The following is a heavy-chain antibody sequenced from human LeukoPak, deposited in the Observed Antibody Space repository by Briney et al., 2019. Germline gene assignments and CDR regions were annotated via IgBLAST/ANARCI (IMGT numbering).Heavy chain of an antibody. CDR1: GYTFTSYD. CDR3: ARGPGGSSWYEDNWFDP. D-gene: IGHD6-13*01. Sequence: ASVKVSCKASGYTFTSYDINWVRQAAGQGLEWMGWMNPNSGNTGYAQTFQGRVTMTRNTSISTAYMELSSLRSEDTAVYYCARGPGGSSWYEDNWFDPWGQGTLVTVSS. CDR2: MNPNSGNT. J-gene: IGHJ5*02. V-gene: IGHV1-8*01.